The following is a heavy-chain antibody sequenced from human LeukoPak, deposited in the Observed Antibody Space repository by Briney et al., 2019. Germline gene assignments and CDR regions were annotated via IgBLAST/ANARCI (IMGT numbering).Heavy chain of an antibody. CDR2: ISGSGTGA. CDR3: AKGSLGYCTSTCYYFDC. Sequence: GGSLRLSCAAFGFTFSSYAMSWVRQAPGRGLERVSSISGSGTGAYYADSVRGRFTISRDNSKNTLYLQMNSLRAEDTAVYYCAKGSLGYCTSTCYYFDCWGQGTLVAVSS. V-gene: IGHV3-23*01. D-gene: IGHD2-2*01. J-gene: IGHJ4*02. CDR1: GFTFSSYA.